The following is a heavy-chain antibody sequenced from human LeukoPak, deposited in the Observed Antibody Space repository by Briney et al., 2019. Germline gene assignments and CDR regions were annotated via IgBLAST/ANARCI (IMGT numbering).Heavy chain of an antibody. Sequence: GGSLRLSCAASGFTFSSFDMHWVRHPTGQGLEWVSTIGTASDTYYPGSVEGRFTLSRDNAKNALYLQMNSLTAGDTAVYYCARGPPRGKYYYMDVWGKGTTVTVSS. CDR1: GFTFSSFD. D-gene: IGHD1-1*01. CDR2: IGTASDT. J-gene: IGHJ6*03. CDR3: ARGPPRGKYYYMDV. V-gene: IGHV3-13*01.